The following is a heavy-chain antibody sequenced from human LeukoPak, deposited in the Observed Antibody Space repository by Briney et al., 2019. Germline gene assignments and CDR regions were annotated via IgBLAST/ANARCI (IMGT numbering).Heavy chain of an antibody. Sequence: GGPVRLSCAASGFTFSSYAMSWVRQAPGKGLEWVSAISGSGGSTYYADSVKGRFTISRDNSKNTLYLQMNSLRAEDTAVYYCAKQASSWYDAFDIWGQGTMVTVSS. CDR1: GFTFSSYA. CDR3: AKQASSWYDAFDI. J-gene: IGHJ3*02. D-gene: IGHD6-13*01. CDR2: ISGSGGST. V-gene: IGHV3-23*01.